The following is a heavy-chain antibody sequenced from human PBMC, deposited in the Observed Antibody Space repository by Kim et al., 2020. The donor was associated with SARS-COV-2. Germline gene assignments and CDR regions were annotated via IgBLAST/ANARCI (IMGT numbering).Heavy chain of an antibody. V-gene: IGHV3-7*01. Sequence: GGSLRLSCAASGFTFSSYWMSWVRQAPGKGLEWVANIKQDGSEKYYVDSVKGRFTISRDNAKNSLYLQMNSLRAEDTAVYYCASWGYIAAAGTLVYWGQGTLVTVSS. CDR2: IKQDGSEK. D-gene: IGHD6-13*01. J-gene: IGHJ4*02. CDR1: GFTFSSYW. CDR3: ASWGYIAAAGTLVY.